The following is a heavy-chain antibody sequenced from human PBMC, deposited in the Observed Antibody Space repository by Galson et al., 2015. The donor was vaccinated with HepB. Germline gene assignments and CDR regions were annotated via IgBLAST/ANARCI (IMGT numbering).Heavy chain of an antibody. V-gene: IGHV1-24*01. CDR2: FDPEDGET. CDR1: GYTLTELS. Sequence: SVKVSCKVSGYTLTELSMHWVRQAPGKGLEWMGGFDPEDGETIYAQKFQGRVTITADESTSTAYMELSSLRSEDTAVYYCARGSVHYYYYGMDVWGQGTTVTVSS. CDR3: ARGSVHYYYYGMDV. J-gene: IGHJ6*02.